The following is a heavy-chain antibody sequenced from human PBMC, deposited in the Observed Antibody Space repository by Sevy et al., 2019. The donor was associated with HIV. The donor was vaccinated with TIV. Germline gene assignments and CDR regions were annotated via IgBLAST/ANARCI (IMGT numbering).Heavy chain of an antibody. D-gene: IGHD2-21*02. CDR1: GFTFSTSV. CDR2: IGVDGST. Sequence: GGSLRLSCADSGFTFSTSVIHWVRQAPGKELEYVSGIGVDGSTHYADSVRGRFTISRDNSKNTVNLQMDTLRAEDMAVYYCAREHDTSGDCGSFDSWGQGTLVTVSS. V-gene: IGHV3-64*02. J-gene: IGHJ4*02. CDR3: AREHDTSGDCGSFDS.